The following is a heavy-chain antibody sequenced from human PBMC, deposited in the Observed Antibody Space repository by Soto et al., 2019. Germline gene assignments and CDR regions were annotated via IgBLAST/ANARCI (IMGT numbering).Heavy chain of an antibody. D-gene: IGHD3-22*01. Sequence: PGGSLRLSCAASGFTVSSNYMSWVRQAPGKGLEWVSVIYSGGSTYYADSVKGRFTISRDNSNNMLYLQMNSLRAEDTAVYYCVREKVTMIVGFYYFDYWGQGTRVTVSS. CDR1: GFTVSSNY. CDR3: VREKVTMIVGFYYFDY. CDR2: IYSGGST. J-gene: IGHJ4*02. V-gene: IGHV3-66*01.